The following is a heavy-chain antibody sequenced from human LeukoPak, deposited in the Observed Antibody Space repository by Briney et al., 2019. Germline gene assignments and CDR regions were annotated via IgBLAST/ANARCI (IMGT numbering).Heavy chain of an antibody. D-gene: IGHD2-15*01. CDR1: GFTFSDYA. CDR2: IRSSGDNT. V-gene: IGHV3-64*02. Sequence: GGSLRLSCAASGFTFSDYAMHWVRQAPGRGPEYVSAIRSSGDNTYYADSVKGRFTISRDNSKNTLYLQMGSLKAEDMAVYYCARVGSWDAYDIWGQGTMVTVSS. CDR3: ARVGSWDAYDI. J-gene: IGHJ3*02.